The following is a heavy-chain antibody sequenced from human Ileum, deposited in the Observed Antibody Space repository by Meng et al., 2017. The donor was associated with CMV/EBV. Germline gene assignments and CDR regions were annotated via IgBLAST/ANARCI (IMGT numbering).Heavy chain of an antibody. CDR2: IKGDGSAK. V-gene: IGHV3-7*01. CDR1: GFIFSNYW. CDR3: ANWSVPPGVGYSLDV. D-gene: IGHD2-2*01. Sequence: GESLKISCSGSGFIFSNYWMSWVRQAPGKGLEWVANIKGDGSAKYSADSVKGRFTISRDNAKQSLYLQMSSLTAEDTAVYYCANWSVPPGVGYSLDVWGQGTAVTVSS. J-gene: IGHJ6*02.